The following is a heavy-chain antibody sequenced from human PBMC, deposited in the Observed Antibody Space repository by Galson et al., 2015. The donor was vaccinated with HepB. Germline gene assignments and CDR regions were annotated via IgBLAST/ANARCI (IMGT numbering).Heavy chain of an antibody. CDR1: GFTFGDYA. D-gene: IGHD5-12*01. CDR2: IRSRRFGGTT. CDR3: TRDRKGGYGPFDY. V-gene: IGHV3-49*03. J-gene: IGHJ4*02. Sequence: SLRPSCAASGFTFGDYAMSWFRQAPGKGLEWVGSIRSRRFGGTTQYAASVKGRFTISRDDSKSIAYLRMNSLKIEDTAVYYCTRDRKGGYGPFDYWGQGTLVTVSS.